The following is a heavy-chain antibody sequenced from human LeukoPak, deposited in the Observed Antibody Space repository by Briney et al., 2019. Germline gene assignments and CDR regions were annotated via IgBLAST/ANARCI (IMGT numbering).Heavy chain of an antibody. CDR1: GGSFSGYY. V-gene: IGHV4-34*01. CDR2: INHSGST. D-gene: IGHD3-10*01. Sequence: SETLSLTCAVYGGSFSGYYWSWIRQPPGKGLEWIGEINHSGSTNYNLSLKSRVTISVDTSKNQFSLKLSSVTAADTAVYYCARGRKGLWFGELYGIWGQGTLVTVSS. CDR3: ARGRKGLWFGELYGI. J-gene: IGHJ4*02.